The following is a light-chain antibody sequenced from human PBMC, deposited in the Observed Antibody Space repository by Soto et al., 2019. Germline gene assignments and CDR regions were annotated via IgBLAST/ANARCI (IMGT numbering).Light chain of an antibody. CDR1: RSDVGGYKY. CDR2: EVT. CDR3: SSYAGDNVWV. Sequence: QSVLTQPPSASGSSGQSVTISCTGTRSDVGGYKYVSWYQQHPGKAPKLMIYEVTKRPSGVPDRFSGSKSGNTASLTVSGLQAEDEAVYYCSSYAGDNVWVFGGGTKLTVL. V-gene: IGLV2-8*01. J-gene: IGLJ3*02.